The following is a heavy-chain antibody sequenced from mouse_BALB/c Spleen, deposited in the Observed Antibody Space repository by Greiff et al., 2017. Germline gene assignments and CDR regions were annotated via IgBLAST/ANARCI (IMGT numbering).Heavy chain of an antibody. CDR1: GYSITSDYA. Sequence: EVQLQQSGPGLVKPSQSLSLTCTVTGYSITSDYAWYWIRQFPGNKLEWMGYISYSGSTSYNPSLKSRISITRDTSKNQFFLQLNSVTTEDTATYYCASFYDDDDAFAYWGQGTLVTVSA. CDR2: ISYSGST. CDR3: ASFYDDDDAFAY. J-gene: IGHJ3*01. V-gene: IGHV3-2*02. D-gene: IGHD2-4*01.